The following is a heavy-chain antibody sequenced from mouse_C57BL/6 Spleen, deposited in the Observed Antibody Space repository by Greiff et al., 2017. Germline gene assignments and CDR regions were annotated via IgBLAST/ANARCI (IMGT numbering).Heavy chain of an antibody. D-gene: IGHD1-1*02. J-gene: IGHJ4*01. Sequence: VHLVESGAELVKPGASVKISCKASGYAFSSYWMNWVKQRPGKGLEWIGQIYPGDGDTNYNGKFKGKATLTADKSSSTAYMQLSSLTSEDSAVYFCAGGGWAVDVGYAMDYWGQGTSVTVSA. V-gene: IGHV1-80*01. CDR3: AGGGWAVDVGYAMDY. CDR2: IYPGDGDT. CDR1: GYAFSSYW.